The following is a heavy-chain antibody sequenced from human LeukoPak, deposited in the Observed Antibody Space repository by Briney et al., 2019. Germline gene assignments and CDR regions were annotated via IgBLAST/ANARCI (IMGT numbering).Heavy chain of an antibody. CDR1: GYTFTSYG. D-gene: IGHD1-26*01. J-gene: IGHJ5*02. CDR3: ARDWDGRTDCFDP. Sequence: ASVKVSCKASGYTFTSYGISWVRQAPGHGLEWMGYISGRSDDENYADNFQGRLTMTTDTSTNTAYMELGSLTSDDTAVYYCARDWDGRTDCFDPWGQGTLVTVSS. V-gene: IGHV1-18*01. CDR2: ISGRSDDE.